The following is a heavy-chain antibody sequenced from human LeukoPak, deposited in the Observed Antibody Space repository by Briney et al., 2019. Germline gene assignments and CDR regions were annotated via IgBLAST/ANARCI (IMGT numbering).Heavy chain of an antibody. V-gene: IGHV3-7*01. CDR3: ARDFIRGLNYFDY. Sequence: GGSLRLSCAASGFTFTSYWMSWVRQAPGKGLEWVAHIKQDGSDKYYVDSVKGRFTIYRNNAKNSLYLQMNSLRAEDTAVYYCARDFIRGLNYFDYWGQGTLVTVSS. D-gene: IGHD5-24*01. CDR1: GFTFTSYW. J-gene: IGHJ4*02. CDR2: IKQDGSDK.